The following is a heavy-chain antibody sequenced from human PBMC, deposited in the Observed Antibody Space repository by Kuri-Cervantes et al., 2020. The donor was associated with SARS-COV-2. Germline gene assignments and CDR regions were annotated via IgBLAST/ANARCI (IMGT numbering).Heavy chain of an antibody. D-gene: IGHD3-3*01. CDR3: MRDTPPLEWLYTVMDV. J-gene: IGHJ6*02. CDR1: GAAISSGGYY. V-gene: IGHV4-31*03. Sequence: SETLSLTCTVSGAAISSGGYYWGWIRQHPEKGLEWIGYIYYNGNTYYNPSLESRLTITLDTSKNQFSLKLTSVTAADTAVYYCMRDTPPLEWLYTVMDVWGQGTTVTVSS. CDR2: IYYNGNT.